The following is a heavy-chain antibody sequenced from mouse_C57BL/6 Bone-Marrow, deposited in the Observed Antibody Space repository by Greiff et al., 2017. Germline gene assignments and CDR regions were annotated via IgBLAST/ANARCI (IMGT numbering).Heavy chain of an antibody. J-gene: IGHJ1*03. V-gene: IGHV1-63*01. CDR1: GYTFTNYW. CDR2: IYPGGGYT. CDR3: ARGPIYYYGSSFGYFDV. D-gene: IGHD1-1*01. Sequence: VQLQQSGAELVRPGTSVKMSCKASGYTFTNYWIGWAKQRPGHGLEWIGDIYPGGGYTNYNEKFKGKATLTADRSSSTAYMQFSSLTSEDSAIYYCARGPIYYYGSSFGYFDVWGTGTTVTVSS.